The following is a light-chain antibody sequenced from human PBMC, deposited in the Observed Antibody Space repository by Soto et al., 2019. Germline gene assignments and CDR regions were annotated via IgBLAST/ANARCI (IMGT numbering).Light chain of an antibody. V-gene: IGKV3-20*01. J-gene: IGKJ1*01. CDR1: QSVGSRW. CDR2: GAS. CDR3: QQYDSSRT. Sequence: EIVLTQAPGTLSLSPVERATLACRASQSVGSRWLAWYQQKPGQAPRLLIYGASIRATGIPDMFSGIGSGTDFTLTISRLEPEDFAVYYCQQYDSSRTFGQGTKVE.